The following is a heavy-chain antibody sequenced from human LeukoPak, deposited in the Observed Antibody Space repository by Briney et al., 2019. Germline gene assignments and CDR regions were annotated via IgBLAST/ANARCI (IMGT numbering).Heavy chain of an antibody. Sequence: TGGSLRLSCVASGLSVSSNYMSWVRQAPGKGLEWVSVIYSGGSTYYADSVKGRFTISRDNSKNTLYLQMNSLRAEDTAVYYCASTFYDDSPPYWGQGTLVTVSA. J-gene: IGHJ4*02. CDR3: ASTFYDDSPPY. CDR1: GLSVSSNY. D-gene: IGHD4-17*01. V-gene: IGHV3-66*01. CDR2: IYSGGST.